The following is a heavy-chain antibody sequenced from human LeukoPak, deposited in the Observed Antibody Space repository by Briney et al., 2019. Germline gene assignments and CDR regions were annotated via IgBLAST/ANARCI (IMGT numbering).Heavy chain of an antibody. Sequence: SVKVSCKTSGGTFSSYAISWVRQAPGQGLEWMGGVIPLFGTANYAQKFQGRVTITADKSTSTAHMELSSLRSEDTAVYYCARGIAVATTTRYYYMDVWGKGTTVTISS. CDR3: ARGIAVATTTRYYYMDV. CDR1: GGTFSSYA. V-gene: IGHV1-69*06. CDR2: VIPLFGTA. J-gene: IGHJ6*03. D-gene: IGHD6-19*01.